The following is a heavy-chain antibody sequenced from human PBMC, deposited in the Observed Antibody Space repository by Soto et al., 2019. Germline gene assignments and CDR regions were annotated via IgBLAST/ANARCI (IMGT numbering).Heavy chain of an antibody. CDR3: AKAGGSWNYLYHFDY. CDR2: ITSSGGSI. D-gene: IGHD1-7*01. CDR1: GFTFSSYA. J-gene: IGHJ4*02. V-gene: IGHV3-23*01. Sequence: GGSLRLSCAASGFTFSSYAMSWVRQAPGKGLEWVSVITSSGGSIYFADSVKGRFTISRDNSKNTLYLQMNSLRAEDTAIYYCAKAGGSWNYLYHFDYWGQGTLVTVSS.